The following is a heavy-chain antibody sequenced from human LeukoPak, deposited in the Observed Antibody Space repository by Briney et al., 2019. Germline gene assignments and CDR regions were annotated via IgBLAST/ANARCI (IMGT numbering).Heavy chain of an antibody. Sequence: GGSLSLSCAASGFTFSSNYLNWFRQAPGKALDWVSVVFSGGTTYYADSVKGRFTISRDNSKNTLYLQMNSLRAEDTAVYYCARDRRLWFGELLGNDAFDIWGQGTMVTVSS. V-gene: IGHV3-53*01. J-gene: IGHJ3*02. CDR1: GFTFSSNY. CDR3: ARDRRLWFGELLGNDAFDI. CDR2: VFSGGTT. D-gene: IGHD3-10*01.